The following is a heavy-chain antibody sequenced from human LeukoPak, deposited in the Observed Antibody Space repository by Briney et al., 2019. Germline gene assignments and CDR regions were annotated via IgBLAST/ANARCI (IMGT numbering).Heavy chain of an antibody. CDR2: IYSGGST. V-gene: IGHV3-66*01. CDR1: GFTVSSNY. J-gene: IGHJ3*02. Sequence: GGSLRLSCAASGFTVSSNYMSWVRQAPGKGLEWVSVIYSGGSTYYADSVKGRFTISRDNSKNTLYLQMNSLRAEDTAVYCCARDPSATVTMNIWGQGTMVTVSS. D-gene: IGHD4-17*01. CDR3: ARDPSATVTMNI.